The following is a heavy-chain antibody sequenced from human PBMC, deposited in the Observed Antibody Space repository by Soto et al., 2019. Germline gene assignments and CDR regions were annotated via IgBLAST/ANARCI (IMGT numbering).Heavy chain of an antibody. Sequence: PSETLSLTCAVYGGSFSGYYWSWIRQPPGKGLEWIGEINHSGSTNYNPSLKSRVTISVDTSKNQFSLKLSSVTAADTAVYYCARQVGSGSYFDYWGQGTLVTVSS. J-gene: IGHJ4*02. V-gene: IGHV4-34*01. CDR1: GGSFSGYY. D-gene: IGHD3-10*01. CDR2: INHSGST. CDR3: ARQVGSGSYFDY.